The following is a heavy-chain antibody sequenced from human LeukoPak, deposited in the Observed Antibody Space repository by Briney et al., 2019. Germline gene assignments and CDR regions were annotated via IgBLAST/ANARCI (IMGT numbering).Heavy chain of an antibody. V-gene: IGHV6-1*01. CDR1: GDTVSSNSAA. J-gene: IGHJ4*02. CDR3: ARDEWYYDYAWGSYRFSYFDY. D-gene: IGHD3-16*02. Sequence: SQTLSLTCALSGDTVSSNSAAWDWIRQSPSRGLEWLARTYYRSNSYNDYAVSVKIRITINPDTSKNQFSLPLNSVTPEDTAVYYCARDEWYYDYAWGSYRFSYFDYWGQGTLVTVSS. CDR2: TYYRSNSYN.